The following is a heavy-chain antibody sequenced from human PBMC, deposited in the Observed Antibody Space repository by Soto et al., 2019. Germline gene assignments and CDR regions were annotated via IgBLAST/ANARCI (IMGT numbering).Heavy chain of an antibody. V-gene: IGHV4-39*01. CDR2: IYYSGST. Sequence: SETLSLTCTVSGGSISSSSYYWGWIRQPPGKGLEWIGSIYYSGSTYYNPSLKSRVTISVDTSKNQFSLKLSSVTAADTAVYYCARMDTAMVSFDYWGQGTLVTVSS. CDR3: ARMDTAMVSFDY. J-gene: IGHJ4*02. D-gene: IGHD5-18*01. CDR1: GGSISSSSYY.